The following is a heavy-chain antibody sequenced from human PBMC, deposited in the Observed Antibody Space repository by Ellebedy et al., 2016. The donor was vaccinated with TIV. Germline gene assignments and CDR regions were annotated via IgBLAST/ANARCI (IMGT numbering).Heavy chain of an antibody. D-gene: IGHD4-11*01. CDR1: GYTFTGYY. CDR3: VRAVTGQWNNWFDP. V-gene: IGHV1-2*02. CDR2: IDPNSGGT. J-gene: IGHJ5*02. Sequence: AASVKVSCKASGYTFTGYYMHWVRQAPGQGLEWMGWIDPNSGGTNYAQKFRGRVTMTRDTSISTANMELGSLRSDDTAVYYCVRAVTGQWNNWFDPWGQGTLVTVSS.